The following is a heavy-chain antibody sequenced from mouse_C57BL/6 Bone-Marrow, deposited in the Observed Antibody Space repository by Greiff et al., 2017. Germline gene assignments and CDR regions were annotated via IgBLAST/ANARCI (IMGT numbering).Heavy chain of an antibody. CDR3: ASGGYGTFDY. J-gene: IGHJ2*01. D-gene: IGHD2-10*02. V-gene: IGHV5-4*03. CDR2: ISDGGSYT. Sequence: DVMLVESGGGLVKPGGSLKLSCAASGFTFSSYAMSWVRQTPEKRLEWVATISDGGSYTYYPDNVKGRFTISRDNAKNNLYLQMSHLKSEDTAMYYCASGGYGTFDYWGQGTTLTVSS. CDR1: GFTFSSYA.